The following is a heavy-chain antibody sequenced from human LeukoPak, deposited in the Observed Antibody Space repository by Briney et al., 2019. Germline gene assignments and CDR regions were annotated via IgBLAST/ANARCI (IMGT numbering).Heavy chain of an antibody. V-gene: IGHV4-4*07. CDR2: IYTSGST. CDR1: SGSISSYY. Sequence: SETLSLTCTVSSGSISSYYWSWIRQPAGKGLEWIGRIYTSGSTNYNPSLKSRVTMSVDTSKNQFSLKLSSVTAADTAVYYCARGGRVGATQGPFDYWGQGTLVTVSS. J-gene: IGHJ4*02. CDR3: ARGGRVGATQGPFDY. D-gene: IGHD1-26*01.